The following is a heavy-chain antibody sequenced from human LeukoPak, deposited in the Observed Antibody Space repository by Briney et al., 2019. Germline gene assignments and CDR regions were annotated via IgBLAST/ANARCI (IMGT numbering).Heavy chain of an antibody. Sequence: GGSLRLSCAASGFTFSSYEMNWVRQAPGKGLEWVSYITGSGTTIYYADSVKGRFTISRDNAKNSLYLQMNSLRAEDTAVYYCARDRFLYSKTKSDSSGYYEDYWGQGTLVTVSS. D-gene: IGHD3-22*01. V-gene: IGHV3-48*03. J-gene: IGHJ4*02. CDR2: ITGSGTTI. CDR1: GFTFSSYE. CDR3: ARDRFLYSKTKSDSSGYYEDY.